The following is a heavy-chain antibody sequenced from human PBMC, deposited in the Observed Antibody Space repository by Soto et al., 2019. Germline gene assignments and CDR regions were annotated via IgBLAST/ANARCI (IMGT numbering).Heavy chain of an antibody. D-gene: IGHD6-6*01. CDR3: ARGRGFYSSSDEFYFYSMDV. CDR2: IIPIFGAA. V-gene: IGHV1-69*06. Sequence: QEQLVQSGAEVKIPGSSVKVSCKASGGTFSNYAVSWVRQAPGQGLEWMGGIIPIFGAATYAQKFQGRVRVTADKYRGIAYMEVSSMRSEDTAVYYCARGRGFYSSSDEFYFYSMDVWGQGTTVTVSS. J-gene: IGHJ6*02. CDR1: GGTFSNYA.